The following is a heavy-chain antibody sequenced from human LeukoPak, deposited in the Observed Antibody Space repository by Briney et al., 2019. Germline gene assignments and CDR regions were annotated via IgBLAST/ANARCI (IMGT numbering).Heavy chain of an antibody. CDR2: ISAYNGNT. CDR3: AIFPGIAVAGTSY. Sequence: GASVTVSFKSSGYTFTSYGISWVRQAPGQGSEWMGWISAYNGNTNYAQNLQARVTITTDTSTSTAYMELRSLRSDDTAVYYCAIFPGIAVAGTSYWGQGTLVTVSS. V-gene: IGHV1-18*01. J-gene: IGHJ4*02. CDR1: GYTFTSYG. D-gene: IGHD6-19*01.